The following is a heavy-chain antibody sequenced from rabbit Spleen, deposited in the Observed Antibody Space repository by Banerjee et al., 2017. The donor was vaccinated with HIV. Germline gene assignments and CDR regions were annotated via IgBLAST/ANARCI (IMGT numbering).Heavy chain of an antibody. V-gene: IGHV1S45*01. CDR3: ARDGYTGNDVGYYFDL. D-gene: IGHD4-2*01. J-gene: IGHJ4*01. CDR2: IDDSDDST. Sequence: QEQLVESGGGLVQPEGSLTFTCKASGFDFSRYYICCVRQAPGKGLEWIACIDDSDDSTYYANWAKGRFTISKTSSTTVTLQMTSLTAADTATYFCARDGYTGNDVGYYFDLWGPGTLVTVS. CDR1: GFDFSRYY.